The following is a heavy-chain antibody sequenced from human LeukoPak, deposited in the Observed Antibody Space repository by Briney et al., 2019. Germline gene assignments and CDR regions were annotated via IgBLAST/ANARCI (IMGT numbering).Heavy chain of an antibody. Sequence: SETLSLTCNVSGGSISNYWSWIRQSPGKGLEWIGFIYYTGSTNHNPSLKSRVTISVDTSKNQFSLKLTSVTAADTAVYYCASHYYDSNGYPEFFQHWGQGTLVTVSS. CDR3: ASHYYDSNGYPEFFQH. D-gene: IGHD3-22*01. CDR1: GGSISNY. J-gene: IGHJ1*01. CDR2: IYYTGST. V-gene: IGHV4-59*01.